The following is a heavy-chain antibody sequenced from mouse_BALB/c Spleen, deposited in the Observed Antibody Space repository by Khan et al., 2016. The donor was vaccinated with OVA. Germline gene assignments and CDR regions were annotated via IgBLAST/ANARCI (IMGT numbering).Heavy chain of an antibody. CDR2: IWSGGST. CDR1: GFSLTNYG. J-gene: IGHJ3*01. V-gene: IGHV2-2*02. D-gene: IGHD2-4*01. Sequence: VELVESGPGLVQPPQSLSITCTVSGFSLTNYGVHWVRQSPGKGLEWLGLIWSGGSTDYNAAFISRLSISKDNSKSQVFFKMNSLQANDTAIYYCARNYDYDEGLTYWGQGTLVTVSA. CDR3: ARNYDYDEGLTY.